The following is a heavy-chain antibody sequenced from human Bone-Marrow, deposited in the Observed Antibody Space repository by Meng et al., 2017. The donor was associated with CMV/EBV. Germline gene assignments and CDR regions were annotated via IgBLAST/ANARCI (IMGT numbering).Heavy chain of an antibody. Sequence: ESLKISCAASGFTFSSYWMSWVRQAPGKGLEWVANIKQDGSEKYYVDSVKGRFTISRDNAKNSLYLQMNSLRAEDTAVYYCARVGVTIFGVVIPFDYWGQGTLVTVSS. CDR1: GFTFSSYW. J-gene: IGHJ4*02. D-gene: IGHD3-3*01. CDR2: IKQDGSEK. V-gene: IGHV3-7*01. CDR3: ARVGVTIFGVVIPFDY.